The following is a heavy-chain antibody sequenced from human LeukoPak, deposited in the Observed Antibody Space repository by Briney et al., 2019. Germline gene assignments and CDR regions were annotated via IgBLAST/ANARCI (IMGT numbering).Heavy chain of an antibody. Sequence: PGGSLRLSCVASGFTFSTQGMHWVRQAPGKGLEWVTFIQYDGTDKRYADSVKGRFTISRDNSKNTLYLQMNSLRAEDTAVYYCAKCSTLTGGYFDWLLYDYWGQGTLVTVSS. J-gene: IGHJ4*02. V-gene: IGHV3-30*02. D-gene: IGHD3-9*01. CDR1: GFTFSTQG. CDR2: IQYDGTDK. CDR3: AKCSTLTGGYFDWLLYDY.